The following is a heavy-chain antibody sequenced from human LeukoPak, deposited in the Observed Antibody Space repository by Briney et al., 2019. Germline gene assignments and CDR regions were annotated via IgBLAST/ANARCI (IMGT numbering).Heavy chain of an antibody. CDR2: IKPNNGGT. V-gene: IGHV1-2*02. J-gene: IGHJ6*03. CDR3: ATTGGDIYYYYMDV. Sequence: EASVKVSCKASGYTFTDYHIHWVRQAPGEGLEWMGWIKPNNGGTNYAQKFQGRVTMTRDTSISTAYMELSSLKSEDTAVYYCATTGGDIYYYYMDVWGKGTTVTISS. D-gene: IGHD3-16*01. CDR1: GYTFTDYH.